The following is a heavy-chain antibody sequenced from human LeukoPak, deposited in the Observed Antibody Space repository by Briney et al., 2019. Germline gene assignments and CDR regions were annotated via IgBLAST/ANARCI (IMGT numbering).Heavy chain of an antibody. V-gene: IGHV3-30-3*01. CDR2: VSDYGTNK. J-gene: IGHJ4*02. CDR1: GFTFSNFA. CDR3: ARDRGVGVRRVVITSLDY. Sequence: PGRSLRLSCAASGFTFSNFAMHWVRQAPGKGLDWVAVVSDYGTNKYYSDSVKGRFTISRDNSKNTMYLQMNSLRAEDTAVYYCARDRGVGVRRVVITSLDYWGQGTLVTVSS. D-gene: IGHD3-10*01.